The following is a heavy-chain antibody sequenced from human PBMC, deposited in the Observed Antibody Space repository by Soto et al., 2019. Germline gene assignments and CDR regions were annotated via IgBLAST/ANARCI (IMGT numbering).Heavy chain of an antibody. Sequence: QVQLVQSGAEVKKPGASVKVSCKASGYTFTGYYMHWVRQAPGQGLEWMGWINPNCGGTNETQKLQGWFTMTRDTSISTAYMELSRLRSDDTAVYYCARAPLSVSTSYFDYWGQGTLVTVSS. CDR1: GYTFTGYY. V-gene: IGHV1-2*04. J-gene: IGHJ4*02. CDR2: INPNCGGT. CDR3: ARAPLSVSTSYFDY. D-gene: IGHD1-1*01.